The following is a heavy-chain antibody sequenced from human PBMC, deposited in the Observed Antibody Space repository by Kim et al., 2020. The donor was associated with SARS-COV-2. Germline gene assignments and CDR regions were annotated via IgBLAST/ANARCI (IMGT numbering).Heavy chain of an antibody. D-gene: IGHD2-15*01. CDR3: AREAEYCSGGSCYSDY. Sequence: KFQGRVTMTRDTSTSTVYMELSSLRSEDTAVYYCAREAEYCSGGSCYSDYWGQGTLVTVSS. V-gene: IGHV1-46*01. J-gene: IGHJ4*02.